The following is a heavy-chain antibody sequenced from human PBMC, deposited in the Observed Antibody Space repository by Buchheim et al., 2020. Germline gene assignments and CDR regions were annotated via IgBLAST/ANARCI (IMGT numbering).Heavy chain of an antibody. CDR3: ARGWDSSGHYYVDYYYGMDV. CDR2: ISPSTTF. V-gene: IGHV3-48*01. D-gene: IGHD3-22*01. CDR1: MFTLSNYN. Sequence: EVQLVESGGGLVQPGGSLRLSCSASMFTLSNYNMNWVRQSPGKGLEWVSFISPSTTFYYAPSVQGRFTISRDNAKNALYLQMNSLRAEDTAVYYCARGWDSSGHYYVDYYYGMDVWGQGTT. J-gene: IGHJ6*02.